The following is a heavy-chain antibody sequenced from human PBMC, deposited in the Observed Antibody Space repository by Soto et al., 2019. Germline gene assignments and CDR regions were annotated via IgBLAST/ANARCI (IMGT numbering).Heavy chain of an antibody. D-gene: IGHD4-17*01. Sequence: VKLVESGGGLVQPGGSLRLSCAASGVTVSNNSMTWVRQAPGKGLELVSSIYSTGNTFYADSVKGRFTISRDNSKNTLYLQMNSLRVEDTAVYYCARNVPVTTLGYWGQGTLVTVSS. J-gene: IGHJ4*02. CDR1: GVTVSNNS. CDR2: IYSTGNT. V-gene: IGHV3-66*01. CDR3: ARNVPVTTLGY.